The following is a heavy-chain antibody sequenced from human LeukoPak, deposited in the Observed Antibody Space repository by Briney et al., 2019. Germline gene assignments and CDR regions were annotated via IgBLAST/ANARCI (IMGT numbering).Heavy chain of an antibody. D-gene: IGHD3-22*01. CDR2: ISSSSSYI. V-gene: IGHV3-21*01. J-gene: IGHJ3*02. CDR3: AGEGYYYDSSGSWGVKNDAFDI. Sequence: GGSLRLSCAASGFTFSSYSMNWVRQAPGKGLEWVSSISSSSSYIYYADSVKGRFTISRDNAKNSLYLQMNSLRAEDTAVYYCAGEGYYYDSSGSWGVKNDAFDIWGQGTMVTVSS. CDR1: GFTFSSYS.